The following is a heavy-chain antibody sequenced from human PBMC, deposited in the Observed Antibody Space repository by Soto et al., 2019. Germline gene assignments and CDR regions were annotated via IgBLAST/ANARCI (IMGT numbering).Heavy chain of an antibody. D-gene: IGHD3-9*01. J-gene: IGHJ4*02. CDR1: GFTVSSNY. V-gene: IGHV3-53*01. Sequence: PGGSLRLSCAASGFTVSSNYMSWVRQAPGKGLEWVSVIYSGGSTYYADSVKGRFTISRDNSKNTLYLQMNSLRAEDTAVYYCARVRTLRYFDWPTFDYWGQGTLVTVS. CDR3: ARVRTLRYFDWPTFDY. CDR2: IYSGGST.